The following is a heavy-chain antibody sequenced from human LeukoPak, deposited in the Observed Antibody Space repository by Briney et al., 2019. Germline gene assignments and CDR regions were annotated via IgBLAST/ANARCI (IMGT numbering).Heavy chain of an antibody. D-gene: IGHD3-22*01. J-gene: IGHJ3*02. Sequence: GGSLRLSCAASGFTFSSYAMSWVRQAPGKGLEWVSGISWNSGSIGYADSVKGRFTISRDNAKNSLYLQMNSLRAEDMALYYCAKGHSSGYLDAFDIWGQGTMVTVSS. V-gene: IGHV3-9*03. CDR2: ISWNSGSI. CDR3: AKGHSSGYLDAFDI. CDR1: GFTFSSYA.